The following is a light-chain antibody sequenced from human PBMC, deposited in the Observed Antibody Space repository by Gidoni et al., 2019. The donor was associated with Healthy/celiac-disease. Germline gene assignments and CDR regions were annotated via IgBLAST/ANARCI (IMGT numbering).Light chain of an antibody. CDR3: QQRSNWPPLIT. Sequence: ELVLTQSPATLSLSPGARATLSCRASQSVSSYLAWYQQKPGQAPRLLIYDASNRATGIPARFSGSGSGTDFTLTISSLEPEDFAVYYCQQRSNWPPLITFGQGTRLEIK. CDR2: DAS. V-gene: IGKV3-11*01. J-gene: IGKJ5*01. CDR1: QSVSSY.